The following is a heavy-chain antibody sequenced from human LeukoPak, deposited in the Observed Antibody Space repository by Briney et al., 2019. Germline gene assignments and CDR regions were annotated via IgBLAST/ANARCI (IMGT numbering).Heavy chain of an antibody. CDR1: GYTFTSYD. CDR2: MNPNSGNT. J-gene: IGHJ3*02. D-gene: IGHD4/OR15-4a*01. V-gene: IGHV1-8*01. CDR3: ARGLSAGTDI. Sequence: GASVKVSCKASGYTFTSYDINWGRQATGQGLEWRGWMNPNSGNTGYAQKFQGRVTMTTHTYISTAYMELSSLRSEDTAVYYRARGLSAGTDIWGQGTMVTVSS.